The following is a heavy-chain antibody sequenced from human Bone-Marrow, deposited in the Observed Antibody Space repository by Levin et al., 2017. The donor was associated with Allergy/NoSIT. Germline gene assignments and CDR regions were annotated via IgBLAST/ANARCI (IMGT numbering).Heavy chain of an antibody. Sequence: SETLSLTCTVSGGSISSSSYYWGWIRQPPGKGLEWIGSIYYSGSTYYNPSLKSRVTISVDTSKNQFSLKLSSVTAADTAVYYCARRRRGGRLRRKGYVDYWGQGTLVTVSS. J-gene: IGHJ4*02. V-gene: IGHV4-39*01. CDR1: GGSISSSSYY. D-gene: IGHD3-10*01. CDR3: ARRRRGGRLRRKGYVDY. CDR2: IYYSGST.